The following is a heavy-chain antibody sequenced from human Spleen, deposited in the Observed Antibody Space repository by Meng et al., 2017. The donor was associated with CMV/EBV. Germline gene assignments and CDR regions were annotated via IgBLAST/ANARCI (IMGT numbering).Heavy chain of an antibody. CDR1: GFTFSKLA. J-gene: IGHJ5*02. Sequence: SGFTFSKLAIHWVRRAPGKGLEWVAVISYDGKNKNYTDSVKGRFTLSRDNSKNTVYVQMNSLRVEDTAVYYCARAVGRGTWYGNWLDPWGQGTLVTVSS. CDR2: ISYDGKNK. D-gene: IGHD4-17*01. CDR3: ARAVGRGTWYGNWLDP. V-gene: IGHV3-30*04.